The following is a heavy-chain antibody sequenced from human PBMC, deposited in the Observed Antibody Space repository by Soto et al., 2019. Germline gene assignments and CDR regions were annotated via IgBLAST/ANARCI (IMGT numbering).Heavy chain of an antibody. Sequence: QVRLVQSGAEVQKPGSSLKVSCKASGGTFSSYAFSWVRRAPGKGLEWMGGIIPISDTTNYAQKFQGRVTITADESTSTAYMELSSLRSEDTAVYYCARSQGSSTSLEIYYYYYYGMDVWGQGTTVTVSS. J-gene: IGHJ6*02. D-gene: IGHD2-2*01. CDR1: GGTFSSYA. V-gene: IGHV1-69*01. CDR2: IIPISDTT. CDR3: ARSQGSSTSLEIYYYYYYGMDV.